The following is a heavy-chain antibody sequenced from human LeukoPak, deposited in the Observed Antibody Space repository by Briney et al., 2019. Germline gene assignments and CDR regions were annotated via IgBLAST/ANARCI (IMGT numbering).Heavy chain of an antibody. CDR2: IYSSGNT. CDR3: ARGSASPAAISFDF. J-gene: IGHJ3*01. V-gene: IGHV4-4*07. Sequence: PSETLSLTCTVSGGSISSYFWSWIRQPAGKGLEWIGRIYSSGNTNYNPSLKSRVTMSVDTSKNQFSLKLSSVTAADTAVYYCARGSASPAAISFDFWGQGTMVTVSS. CDR1: GGSISSYF. D-gene: IGHD2-2*02.